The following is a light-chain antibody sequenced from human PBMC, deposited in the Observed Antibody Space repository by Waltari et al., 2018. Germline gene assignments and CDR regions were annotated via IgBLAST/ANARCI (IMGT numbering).Light chain of an antibody. CDR1: SPNIDRAS. CDR2: TND. Sequence: QSVLTQPPSASGTPGQRAPISCSGSSPNIDRASVHWYQQIPGTAPKLLFQTNDQRPSGVPDRFSGSKSGTSASLAISGLQSEDEADYYCAAWDDSLDKWLFGGGTKVTVL. V-gene: IGLV1-44*01. CDR3: AAWDDSLDKWL. J-gene: IGLJ3*02.